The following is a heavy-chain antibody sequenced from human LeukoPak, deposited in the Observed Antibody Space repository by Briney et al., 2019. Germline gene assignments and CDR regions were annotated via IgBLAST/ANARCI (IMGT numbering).Heavy chain of an antibody. CDR2: IKQDGSEK. CDR3: ARIKYSGYDKYYFDY. Sequence: GGSLRLSCAASGFTFSSYWMSWVRQAPGKGLEWVANIKQDGSEKYYVDSVKGRFTISRDNAKNSLYLQMYSLRAEDTAVYYCARIKYSGYDKYYFDYWGQGTLVTVSS. CDR1: GFTFSSYW. J-gene: IGHJ4*02. D-gene: IGHD5-12*01. V-gene: IGHV3-7*03.